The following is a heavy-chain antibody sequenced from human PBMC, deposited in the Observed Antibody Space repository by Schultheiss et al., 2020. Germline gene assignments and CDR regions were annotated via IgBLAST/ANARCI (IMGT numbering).Heavy chain of an antibody. D-gene: IGHD3-22*01. J-gene: IGHJ4*02. CDR1: GFTFSGSA. Sequence: GGSLRLSCAASGFTFSGSAMHWVRQASGKGLEWVGRIRSKADNYATAYAASVKGRFTISRDDSKNMVYLQMDSLKTEDTAVYYCTTLLFYYSSGGGDFWGQGTLVTVSS. CDR2: IRSKADNYAT. CDR3: TTLLFYYSSGGGDF. V-gene: IGHV3-73*01.